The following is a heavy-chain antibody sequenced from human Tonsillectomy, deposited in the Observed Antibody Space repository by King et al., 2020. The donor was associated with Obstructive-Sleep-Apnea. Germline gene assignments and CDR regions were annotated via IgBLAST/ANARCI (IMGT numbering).Heavy chain of an antibody. CDR3: ARGGAVASTFWPNWFDP. V-gene: IGHV1-2*02. D-gene: IGHD6-19*01. Sequence: VQLVESGAEVKKPGASVKVSCKASGYTFSGYYMHWVRQAPVQGREWMGWINPNSGGTNYAQKFQGRVTMTRDSSINTAYMELSVLRSDDKAVYYCARGGAVASTFWPNWFDPWGQGTQVTVSS. CDR1: GYTFSGYY. CDR2: INPNSGGT. J-gene: IGHJ5*02.